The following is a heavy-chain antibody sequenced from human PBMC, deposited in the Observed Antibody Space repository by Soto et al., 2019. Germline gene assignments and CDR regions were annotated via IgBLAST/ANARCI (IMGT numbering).Heavy chain of an antibody. CDR1: GGSISSSSYY. J-gene: IGHJ4*02. CDR3: AISYDILTGYYVPTVPTHY. CDR2: IYYSGST. V-gene: IGHV4-39*01. D-gene: IGHD3-9*01. Sequence: QLQLQESGPGLVKPSETLSLTCTVSGGSISSSSYYWGWIRQPPGKGLEWIGSIYYSGSTYYNPSLKSRVTISVDTSKNQFSLKLSSVTAADTAVYYCAISYDILTGYYVPTVPTHYWGQGTLVTVSS.